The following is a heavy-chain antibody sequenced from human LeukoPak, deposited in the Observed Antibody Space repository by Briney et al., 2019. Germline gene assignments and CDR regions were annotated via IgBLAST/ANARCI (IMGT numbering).Heavy chain of an antibody. CDR2: ISDTGDST. CDR3: ATGAYCDH. Sequence: GGSLRLSCAASGFTFSNYEMNWVRQVPGKGLEWVSTISDTGDSTYYADSVKGRFTISRDNSENTLYLQMNGLRAEDTAIYFCATGAYCDHWGQGTLVTVSS. J-gene: IGHJ4*02. V-gene: IGHV3-23*01. CDR1: GFTFSNYE.